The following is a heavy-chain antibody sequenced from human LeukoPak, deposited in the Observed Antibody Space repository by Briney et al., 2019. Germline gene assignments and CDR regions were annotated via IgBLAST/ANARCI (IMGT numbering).Heavy chain of an antibody. J-gene: IGHJ5*02. V-gene: IGHV3-23*01. D-gene: IGHD6-6*01. CDR3: AKDRIAARPKNWFDP. CDR2: ISGSGGST. CDR1: GFTFSSYA. Sequence: GGSLRLSCAASGFTFSSYAMSWVRQAPGKGLEWVSAISGSGGSTYYADSVKGRFTISRDNSKNTLYLQMYSLRAEDTAVYYCAKDRIAARPKNWFDPWGQGTLVTVSS.